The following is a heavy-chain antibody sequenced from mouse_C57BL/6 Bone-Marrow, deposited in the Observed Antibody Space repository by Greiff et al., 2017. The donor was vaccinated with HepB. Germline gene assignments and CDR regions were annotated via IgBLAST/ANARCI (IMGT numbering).Heavy chain of an antibody. CDR2: INYDGSST. CDR3: ARDDEGNYGGNWYFDV. CDR1: GFTFSDYY. J-gene: IGHJ1*03. Sequence: EVQRVESEGGLVQPGSSMKLSCTASGFTFSDYYMAWVRQVPEKGLEWVANINYDGSSTYYLDSLKSRFIISRDNAKNILYLQMSSLKSEDTATYYCARDDEGNYGGNWYFDVWGTGTTVTVSS. V-gene: IGHV5-16*01. D-gene: IGHD2-1*01.